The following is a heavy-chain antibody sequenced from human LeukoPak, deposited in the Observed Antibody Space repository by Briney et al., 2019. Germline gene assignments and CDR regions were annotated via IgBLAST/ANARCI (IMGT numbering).Heavy chain of an antibody. D-gene: IGHD6-19*01. V-gene: IGHV3-74*01. CDR3: ARDSEYSSGWLDY. CDR2: INSDGSTT. J-gene: IGHJ4*02. CDR1: GFTFSSHW. Sequence: GGSLRLSCTASGFTFSSHWMHWVRQAPGKGLVWVSGINSDGSTTNYADSVKGRFTISRDNAKNTLYVQMNSLRAEDTAVYYCARDSEYSSGWLDYWGQGTLVTVSS.